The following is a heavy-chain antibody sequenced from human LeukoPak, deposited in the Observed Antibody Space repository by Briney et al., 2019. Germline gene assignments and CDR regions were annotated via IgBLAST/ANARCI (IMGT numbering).Heavy chain of an antibody. V-gene: IGHV4-31*03. CDR3: ARIGVIGSTRYFDY. Sequence: SETLSLTCTVSGGSISSGGNYWSWLRQLPGKGLEWLGYIYYVGNTNYNPSLKSRLSMSVDTSKNQFSLSLTSVTAADTAVYYCARIGVIGSTRYFDYWGQGAMVSVSS. D-gene: IGHD3-16*02. CDR1: GGSISSGGNY. J-gene: IGHJ4*02. CDR2: IYYVGNT.